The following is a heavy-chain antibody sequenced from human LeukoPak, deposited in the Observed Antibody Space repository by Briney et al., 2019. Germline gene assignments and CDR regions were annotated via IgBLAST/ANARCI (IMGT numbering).Heavy chain of an antibody. CDR1: GFTFSDHS. J-gene: IGHJ4*02. Sequence: PGGSLRLSCAASGFTFSDHSMSWIRQSPGKGLEWVAYITSGGSPMYYIDSVKGRSTISRDNAKNSLYLQMNSLRAEDTAVYYCARGLVVPAAMRRSPLGYWGQGTLVTVSS. CDR3: ARGLVVPAAMRRSPLGY. V-gene: IGHV3-11*04. CDR2: ITSGGSPM. D-gene: IGHD2-2*01.